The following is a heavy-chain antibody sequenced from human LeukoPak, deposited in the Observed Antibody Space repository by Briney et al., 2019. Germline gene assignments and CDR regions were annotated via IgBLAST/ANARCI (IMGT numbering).Heavy chain of an antibody. D-gene: IGHD2-21*02. CDR1: GFSIRSGHY. V-gene: IGHV4-38-2*01. J-gene: IGHJ3*01. Sequence: SETLSLTCGVSGFSIRSGHYWGWIRQPPGKGLEWIANIHQGGNTYYNPSLKSRVTISVDRFKNQFSLKLSSVTAADTAVYYCARVVVVVATEENDAFDFWGQGTMVIVSS. CDR2: IHQGGNT. CDR3: ARVVVVVATEENDAFDF.